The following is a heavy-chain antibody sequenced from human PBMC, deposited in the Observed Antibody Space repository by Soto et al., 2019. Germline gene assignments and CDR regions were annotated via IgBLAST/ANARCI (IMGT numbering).Heavy chain of an antibody. D-gene: IGHD3-16*02. V-gene: IGHV4-31*03. CDR3: ARQRRSYVWGSYRPYFDY. CDR1: GGSISSGGYY. J-gene: IGHJ4*02. Sequence: QVQLQESGPGLVKPSQTLSLTCTVSGGSISSGGYYWSWIRQHPGKGLEWIGYIYYSGSTYYNPSLKSRVTIAVDTSKNQFSLKLSSVTAADTAVYYCARQRRSYVWGSYRPYFDYWGQGTLVTVSS. CDR2: IYYSGST.